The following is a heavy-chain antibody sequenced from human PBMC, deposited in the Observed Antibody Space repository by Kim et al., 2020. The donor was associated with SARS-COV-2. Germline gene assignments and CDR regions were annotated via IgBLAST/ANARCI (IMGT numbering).Heavy chain of an antibody. J-gene: IGHJ4*02. V-gene: IGHV1-18*04. CDR3: ARDRSLRGDFDY. CDR2: ISAYNGNT. CDR1: GYTFTSYG. Sequence: ASVKVSCKASGYTFTSYGISWVRQAPGQGLEWMGWISAYNGNTNYAQKLQGRVTMTTDTSTSTAYMGLRSLRSDDTAVYYCARDRSLRGDFDYWGQGTLVTVSS. D-gene: IGHD1-26*01.